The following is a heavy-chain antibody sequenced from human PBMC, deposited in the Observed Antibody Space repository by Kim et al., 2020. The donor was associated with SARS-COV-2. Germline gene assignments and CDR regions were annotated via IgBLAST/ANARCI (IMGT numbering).Heavy chain of an antibody. Sequence: GGSLRLSCAASGFTFSSYSMNWVRQAPGKGLEWVSSISSSSSYIYYADSVKGRFTISRDNAKNSLYLQMNSLRAEDTAVYYCARDRTSVKGAFDIWGQGTMVTVSS. CDR1: GFTFSSYS. V-gene: IGHV3-21*01. D-gene: IGHD1-7*01. CDR3: ARDRTSVKGAFDI. J-gene: IGHJ3*02. CDR2: ISSSSSYI.